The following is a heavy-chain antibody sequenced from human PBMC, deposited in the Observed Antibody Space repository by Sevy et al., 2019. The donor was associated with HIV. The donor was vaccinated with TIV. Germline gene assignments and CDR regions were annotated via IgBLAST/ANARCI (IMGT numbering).Heavy chain of an antibody. V-gene: IGHV4-34*01. J-gene: IGHJ5*02. D-gene: IGHD3-10*01. CDR3: ARGVTMVRGVIIRGLRRNAEFDP. CDR1: GGSFSGYY. CDR2: INHSGST. Sequence: SETLSLTCAVYGGSFSGYYWSWIRQPPGKGLEWIGEINHSGSTNYNPSLKSRVTISVDTAKNQFSLKLSSVTAADTAVYYCARGVTMVRGVIIRGLRRNAEFDPWGQGTLVTVSS.